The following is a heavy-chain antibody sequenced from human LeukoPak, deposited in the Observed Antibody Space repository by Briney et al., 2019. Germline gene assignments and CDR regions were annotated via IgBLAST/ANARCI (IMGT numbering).Heavy chain of an antibody. Sequence: HPGGSLRLSCAASGFTFSSYAMHWVRQAPGKGLEWVAVISYDGSNKYYADSVKGRYTISRDNSKNTLYLQMNSLRAEDTAVYYCARSYRARSFYDILTGYYTYFDYWGQGTLVTVSS. V-gene: IGHV3-30-3*01. D-gene: IGHD3-9*01. J-gene: IGHJ4*02. CDR1: GFTFSSYA. CDR3: ARSYRARSFYDILTGYYTYFDY. CDR2: ISYDGSNK.